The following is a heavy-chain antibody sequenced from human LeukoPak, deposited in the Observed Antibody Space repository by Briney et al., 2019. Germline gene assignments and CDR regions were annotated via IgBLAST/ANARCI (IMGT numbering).Heavy chain of an antibody. V-gene: IGHV1-2*02. CDR1: GYTFNYYY. CDR3: ARVVCSGGSCYDYFDY. CDR2: INPNSGGT. D-gene: IGHD2-15*01. Sequence: ASVKVSCKASGYTFNYYYIHWVRQAPGQGLEWMGWINPNSGGTNYAQKFQGRVTMTRDTSISTAYMELSRLRSDDTAVYYCARVVCSGGSCYDYFDYWGQGTLVTVSS. J-gene: IGHJ4*02.